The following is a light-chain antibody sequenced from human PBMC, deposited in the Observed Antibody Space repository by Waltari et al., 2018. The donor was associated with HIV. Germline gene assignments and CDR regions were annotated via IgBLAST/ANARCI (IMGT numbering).Light chain of an antibody. V-gene: IGLV2-14*01. CDR1: TRDVGGYNY. J-gene: IGLJ1*01. CDR3: SSYTRSTVYV. CDR2: EVS. Sequence: QYALTQPASVSGSPGQSITISCTGTTRDVGGYNYVSWYQQHPGKAPKLMIYEVSNRPSGVSNRFSGSKSGSTASLTISGLQAEDEADYYCSSYTRSTVYVFGTGTKVTVL.